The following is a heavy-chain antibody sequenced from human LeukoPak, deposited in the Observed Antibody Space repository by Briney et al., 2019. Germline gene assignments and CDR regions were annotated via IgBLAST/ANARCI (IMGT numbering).Heavy chain of an antibody. CDR3: ARDLANNLGYCSSTSCPYGMDV. Sequence: ASVKVSCKASGYTFTSYGISWVRQAPGQGLEWMGWISAYNGNTNYAQKLQGRVTMTTDTSTSTVYMELSSLRSEDTAVYYCARDLANNLGYCSSTSCPYGMDVWGQGTTVTVSS. J-gene: IGHJ6*02. D-gene: IGHD2-2*01. V-gene: IGHV1-18*01. CDR1: GYTFTSYG. CDR2: ISAYNGNT.